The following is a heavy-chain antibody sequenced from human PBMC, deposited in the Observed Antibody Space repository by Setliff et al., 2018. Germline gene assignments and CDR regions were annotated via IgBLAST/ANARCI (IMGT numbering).Heavy chain of an antibody. V-gene: IGHV4-30-4*08. CDR1: GDSISSGDYF. CDR2: IYHSGSA. J-gene: IGHJ3*01. CDR3: AREVGTSTSSDAFDV. D-gene: IGHD1-26*01. Sequence: SETLSLTCTVSGDSISSGDYFWSWIRQPPGKGLEWIAYIYHSGSAYYNPSLKSRVTMSVDTSKNQFSLHMTSVTAADTAVYYCAREVGTSTSSDAFDVWGQGMMVTVSS.